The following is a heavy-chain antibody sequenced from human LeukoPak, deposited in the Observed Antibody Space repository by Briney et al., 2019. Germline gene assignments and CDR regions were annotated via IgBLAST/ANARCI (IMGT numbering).Heavy chain of an antibody. V-gene: IGHV4-59*08. Sequence: SETLSLTCAVSGGSISGRYWSWIRQPPGKGLEWIANWRYDGSPNYTPSLESRATISLDTSKNQFSLRLTSVTAADTAVYYCVVTQRWLAFDYWGQGILVTVSS. J-gene: IGHJ4*02. CDR1: GGSISGRY. CDR3: VVTQRWLAFDY. D-gene: IGHD6-19*01. CDR2: WRYDGSP.